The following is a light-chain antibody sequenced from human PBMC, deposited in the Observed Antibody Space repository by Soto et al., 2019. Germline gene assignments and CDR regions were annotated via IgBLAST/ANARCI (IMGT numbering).Light chain of an antibody. Sequence: EIVITQSPATLSVSPGERATLSCRASQSVSSNYLAWYQQKPGQAPRLLIYGASTRATGIPARFSGSGSGTEFTLTISSLQSEDFAVYYCQQYNNWPTWTFGQGTKVDIK. CDR1: QSVSSN. V-gene: IGKV3-15*01. J-gene: IGKJ1*01. CDR2: GAS. CDR3: QQYNNWPTWT.